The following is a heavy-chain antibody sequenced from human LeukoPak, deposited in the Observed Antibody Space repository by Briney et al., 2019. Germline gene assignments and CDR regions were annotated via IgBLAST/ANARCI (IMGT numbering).Heavy chain of an antibody. D-gene: IGHD4-17*01. Sequence: GGSLRLSCVASGFTFSSTTMGWVRQAPGRGLEWVSSITAIDGRTYYADSVKGRFTISRDNSKNTLYLQMNSLRAEDTAVYYCARAIYDYGDYHYWGQGTLVTVSS. V-gene: IGHV3-23*01. CDR2: ITAIDGRT. CDR1: GFTFSSTT. J-gene: IGHJ4*02. CDR3: ARAIYDYGDYHY.